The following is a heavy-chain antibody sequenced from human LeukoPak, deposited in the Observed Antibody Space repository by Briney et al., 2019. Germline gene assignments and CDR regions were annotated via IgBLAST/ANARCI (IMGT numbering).Heavy chain of an antibody. D-gene: IGHD3-16*01. V-gene: IGHV1-69*04. CDR3: ARDPFRLGNYYGMDV. J-gene: IGHJ6*02. CDR1: GGTFSSYA. CDR2: IIPILGIA. Sequence: GSSLKVSCKASGGTFSSYAVRGVRPARGQGLEWIGRIIPILGIANYEQKFQGRVTITADKSTSTAYMELSSLRSEDTAVYYCARDPFRLGNYYGMDVWGQGTTVTVSS.